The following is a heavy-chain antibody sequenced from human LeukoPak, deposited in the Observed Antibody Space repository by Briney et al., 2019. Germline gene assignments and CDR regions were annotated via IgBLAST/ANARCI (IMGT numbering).Heavy chain of an antibody. V-gene: IGHV3-30*04. CDR3: ARAQRTTVTTTIAVAGRRVGMDV. CDR1: GVTFSSYA. CDR2: ISYDGSNK. J-gene: IGHJ6*02. D-gene: IGHD6-19*01. Sequence: PGGSLRLSCAASGVTFSSYAMHWVRQAPGKGLEWVAVISYDGSNKYYADSVKGRFTISRDNSKNTLYLQMNSLRAEDTAVYYCARAQRTTVTTTIAVAGRRVGMDVWGQGTTVTVSS.